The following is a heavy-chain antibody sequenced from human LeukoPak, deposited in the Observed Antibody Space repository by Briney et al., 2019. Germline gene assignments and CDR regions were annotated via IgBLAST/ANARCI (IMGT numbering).Heavy chain of an antibody. J-gene: IGHJ6*03. V-gene: IGHV1-69*05. D-gene: IGHD3-10*01. Sequence: GASVKVSCKASGGTFSSYAISWVRQAPGQGLEWMGGIIPIFGTANYAQKFQGRVTLTTDTSTSTAYMELRSLRSDDTAVYYCAREGTPIWYYYMDVWGKGTTVTVSS. CDR1: GGTFSSYA. CDR3: AREGTPIWYYYMDV. CDR2: IIPIFGTA.